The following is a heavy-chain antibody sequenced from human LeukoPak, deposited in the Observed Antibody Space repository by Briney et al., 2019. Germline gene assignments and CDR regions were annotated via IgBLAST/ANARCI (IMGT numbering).Heavy chain of an antibody. V-gene: IGHV1-46*01. CDR1: GYTFTSYY. Sequence: ASVKVSCKASGYTFTSYYMHWVRQAPGQGLEWMGIINPSGGSTSYAQKFKGRVTMTRDTSTSTVYMELSSLRSEDTDVYYCAREEWGNYYYWGQGTLVTVSS. CDR2: INPSGGST. J-gene: IGHJ4*02. D-gene: IGHD4-11*01. CDR3: AREEWGNYYY.